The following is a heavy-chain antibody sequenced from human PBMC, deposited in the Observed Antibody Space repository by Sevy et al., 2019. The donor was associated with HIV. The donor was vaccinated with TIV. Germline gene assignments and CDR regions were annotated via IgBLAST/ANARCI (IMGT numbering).Heavy chain of an antibody. D-gene: IGHD3-10*01. J-gene: IGHJ4*02. CDR2: ISAYNGKT. V-gene: IGHV1-18*01. CDR1: GYTFTSYG. Sequence: ASVKVSCKTSGYTFTSYGISWVRQAPGQGPGWVGWISAYNGKTSYAQKFQERVTVTTDSSTRTAYMELRSLRSDDTAVYYCATAAYGSGRELDNWGQGTLVTVSS. CDR3: ATAAYGSGRELDN.